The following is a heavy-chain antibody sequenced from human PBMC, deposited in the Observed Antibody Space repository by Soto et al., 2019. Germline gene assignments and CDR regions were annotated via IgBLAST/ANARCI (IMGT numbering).Heavy chain of an antibody. CDR1: GFTFSSYA. Sequence: PGGSLRLSCAASGFTFSSYAMSWVRQAPGKGLEWVSAISGSGGSTYYADSVKGRFTISRDNSKNTLYLQMNSLRAEDTAVYYCAKSIVVVPAPNDAFDIWGQGTMVTVSS. D-gene: IGHD2-2*01. CDR2: ISGSGGST. CDR3: AKSIVVVPAPNDAFDI. V-gene: IGHV3-23*01. J-gene: IGHJ3*02.